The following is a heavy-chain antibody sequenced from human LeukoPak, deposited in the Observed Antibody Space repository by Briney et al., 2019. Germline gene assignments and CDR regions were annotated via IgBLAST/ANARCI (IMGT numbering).Heavy chain of an antibody. CDR3: ARDLPNYYYDSSGYIDY. J-gene: IGHJ4*02. Sequence: TGGSLRLSCAASGFTFSSYWMHWVRQAPGKGLVWVSRINSDGSSTSYADSVKGRFTISRDNAKNTLYLQMNSLRAEDTAVYYCARDLPNYYYDSSGYIDYWGQGTLVTVSS. CDR2: INSDGSST. D-gene: IGHD3-22*01. V-gene: IGHV3-74*01. CDR1: GFTFSSYW.